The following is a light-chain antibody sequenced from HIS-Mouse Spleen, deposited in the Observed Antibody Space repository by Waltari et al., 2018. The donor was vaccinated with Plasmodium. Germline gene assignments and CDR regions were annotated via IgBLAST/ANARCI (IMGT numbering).Light chain of an antibody. Sequence: QSALTQPASVSGSPGQSITISCTGTSSDVGGYNYVSCYQQHPGKAPKLMIYDVSNRPSGVSNRFSGSRSGNTASLTISGRQAEDEADYYCCSYAGSSTNWVFGGGTKLTVL. CDR1: SSDVGGYNY. CDR3: CSYAGSSTNWV. J-gene: IGLJ3*02. V-gene: IGLV2-14*03. CDR2: DVS.